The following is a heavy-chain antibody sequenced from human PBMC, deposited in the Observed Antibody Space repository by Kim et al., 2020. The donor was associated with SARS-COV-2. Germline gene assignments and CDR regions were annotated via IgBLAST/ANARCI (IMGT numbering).Heavy chain of an antibody. CDR3: ARDDRYCSSTSCYRGAFDI. D-gene: IGHD2-2*01. CDR1: GFTVSSNY. J-gene: IGHJ3*02. CDR2: IYSGGST. Sequence: GGSLRLSCAASGFTVSSNYMSWVRQAPGKGLEWVSVIYSGGSTYYADSVKGRFSISRDNSKNKLYLQMNSLRAEDTAVYYCARDDRYCSSTSCYRGAFDIWGQGTMVTVS. V-gene: IGHV3-66*01.